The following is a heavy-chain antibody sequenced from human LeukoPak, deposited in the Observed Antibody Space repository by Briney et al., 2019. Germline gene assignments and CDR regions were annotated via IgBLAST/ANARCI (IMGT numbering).Heavy chain of an antibody. CDR2: IYHSGST. V-gene: IGHV4-38-2*02. J-gene: IGHJ3*02. Sequence: PSETLSLTCTVSGYSISSGYYWGWIRQPPGKGLEWIGSIYHSGSTYYNPSLKSRVTISVDTSKNQFSLKLSSVTAADTAVYYCTRDPTLNSMADAFDIWGQGTMVTVSS. D-gene: IGHD5-24*01. CDR3: TRDPTLNSMADAFDI. CDR1: GYSISSGYY.